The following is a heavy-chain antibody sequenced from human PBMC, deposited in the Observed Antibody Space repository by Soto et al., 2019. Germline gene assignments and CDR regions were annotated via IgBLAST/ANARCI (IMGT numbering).Heavy chain of an antibody. CDR3: ARGRGYDILTGYYRSYYYYGMDV. V-gene: IGHV1-8*01. CDR1: GYTFTSYD. Sequence: ASVKVSCKASGYTFTSYDINWVRQATGQGLEGMGWMNPNSGNTGYAQKFQGRVTMTRNTSISTAYMELSSLRSEDTAVYYCARGRGYDILTGYYRSYYYYGMDVWGQGTTVTVSS. J-gene: IGHJ6*02. CDR2: MNPNSGNT. D-gene: IGHD3-9*01.